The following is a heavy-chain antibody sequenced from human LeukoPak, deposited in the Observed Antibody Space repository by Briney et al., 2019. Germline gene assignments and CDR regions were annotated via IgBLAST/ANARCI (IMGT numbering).Heavy chain of an antibody. Sequence: GRSLRLSCAASGFTFSSYAMHWVRQAPGKGLEYVSGISSNGGSTYHANSVKGRFSISRDNSKNTLYLQMGSLRPEDVAVYYCAREYCTNGVCYKRFDYWGQGTLVTVSS. CDR2: ISSNGGST. CDR3: AREYCTNGVCYKRFDY. J-gene: IGHJ4*02. CDR1: GFTFSSYA. D-gene: IGHD2-8*01. V-gene: IGHV3-64*01.